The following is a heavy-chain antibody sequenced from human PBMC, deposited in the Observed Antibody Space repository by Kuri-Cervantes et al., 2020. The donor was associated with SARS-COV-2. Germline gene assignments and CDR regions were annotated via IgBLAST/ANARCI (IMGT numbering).Heavy chain of an antibody. CDR1: GFTFSSYS. J-gene: IGHJ4*02. CDR3: ARGGSSGWYYFDY. Sequence: GESLKISCAASGFTFSSYSMNWVRQAPGKGLEWVSSISSSSSYIYYADSVKGRFTISRDNAKNSLYPQMNSLRAEDTAVYYCARGGSSGWYYFDYWGQGTLVTVSS. CDR2: ISSSSSYI. D-gene: IGHD6-19*01. V-gene: IGHV3-21*01.